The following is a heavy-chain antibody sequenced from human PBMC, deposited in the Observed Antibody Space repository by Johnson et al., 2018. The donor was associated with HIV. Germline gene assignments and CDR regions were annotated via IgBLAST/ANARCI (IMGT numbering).Heavy chain of an antibody. D-gene: IGHD3-10*01. CDR3: AKDAGSGSSWEFAFDI. CDR2: ISYDGDDK. CDR1: GFTFSSYG. J-gene: IGHJ3*02. V-gene: IGHV3-30*18. Sequence: QVQLVESGGGVVQPGRSLRLSCAASGFTFSSYGMHWVRQAPGKGLEWVAVISYDGDDKHYGDSVAGRFTIYRDNSKKTLYLQMNSLRPEDTAVYFCAKDAGSGSSWEFAFDIWGQGTKVTVSS.